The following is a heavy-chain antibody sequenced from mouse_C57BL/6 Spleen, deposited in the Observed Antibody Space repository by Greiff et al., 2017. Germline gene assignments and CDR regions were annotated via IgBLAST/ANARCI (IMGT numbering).Heavy chain of an antibody. CDR2: IHPNSGST. V-gene: IGHV1-64*01. Sequence: VQLQQSGAELVKPGASVKLSCKASGYTFTSYWMHWVKQRPGQGLEWIGRIHPNSGSTNYNEKFKSKATLTVDKSSSTAYMQLSSLTSEDSAVYYCARERWGCYAMDGWGQGTTVTVSS. CDR3: ARERWGCYAMDG. J-gene: IGHJ4*01. CDR1: GYTFTSYW. D-gene: IGHD2-3*01.